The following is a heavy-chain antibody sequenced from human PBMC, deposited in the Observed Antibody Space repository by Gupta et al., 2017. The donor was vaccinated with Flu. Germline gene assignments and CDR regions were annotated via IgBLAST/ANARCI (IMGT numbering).Heavy chain of an antibody. D-gene: IGHD6-13*01. J-gene: IGHJ4*02. CDR2: VGAGGDRT. CDR3: AKDRSGNPAIDY. CDR1: GLTFSDDA. Sequence: EVQLLESGGALVQPGGSLRLSCAASGLTFSDDALTGVRQAPGKGLEWVSTVGAGGDRTYYADSVMGRFTISRDNSKNTVYLQMNSLRGDDTAVYYCAKDRSGNPAIDYWGQGTLVTVSA. V-gene: IGHV3-23*01.